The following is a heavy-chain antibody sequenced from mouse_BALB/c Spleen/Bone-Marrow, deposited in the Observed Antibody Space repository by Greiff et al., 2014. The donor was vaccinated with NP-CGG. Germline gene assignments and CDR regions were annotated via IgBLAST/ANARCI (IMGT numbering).Heavy chain of an antibody. J-gene: IGHJ4*01. V-gene: IGHV1-69*02. CDR1: GYTFTNYW. Sequence: VQLQQSGAELVRPGASVKLSCKASGYTFTNYWINWVKQRPGQGLEWIGNIYPSDSYTNYNQKFKDKATLTVDKSSSTAYMQLSSPTSEDSAVYYCTRWLPDAMDYWGQGTSVTVSS. CDR2: IYPSDSYT. D-gene: IGHD2-2*01. CDR3: TRWLPDAMDY.